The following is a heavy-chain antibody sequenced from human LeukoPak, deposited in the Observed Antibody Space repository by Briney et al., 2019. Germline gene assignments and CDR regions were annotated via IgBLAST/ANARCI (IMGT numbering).Heavy chain of an antibody. CDR3: ARAHSNNWCSPY. V-gene: IGHV3-21*01. CDR1: GFTFSSYS. J-gene: IGHJ4*02. CDR2: ISSSSSYI. Sequence: GGSLRLSCAASGFTFSSYSMNWVRQAPRKGLEWVSSISSSSSYIYYADSVRGRFTISRDNANNSLYLQMNSLRAEDTAVYYCARAHSNNWCSPYWGQGTLVTVSS. D-gene: IGHD6-13*01.